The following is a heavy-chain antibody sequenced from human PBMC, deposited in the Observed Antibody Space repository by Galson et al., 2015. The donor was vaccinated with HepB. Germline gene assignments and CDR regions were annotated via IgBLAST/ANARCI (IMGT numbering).Heavy chain of an antibody. Sequence: SLRLSCAASGFTFSNYWMSWVRQAPGKGLEWVANIKEDGSEKYYVDSVKGRFTISRDNAKNSLYLQMNILRAEDTAVYYCARLRKGGYSEYWGQGTLVTVSS. CDR2: IKEDGSEK. CDR3: ARLRKGGYSEY. J-gene: IGHJ4*02. CDR1: GFTFSNYW. V-gene: IGHV3-7*01. D-gene: IGHD3-22*01.